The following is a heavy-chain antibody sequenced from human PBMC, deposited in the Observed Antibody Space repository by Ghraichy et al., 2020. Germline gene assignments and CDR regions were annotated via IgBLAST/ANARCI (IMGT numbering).Heavy chain of an antibody. J-gene: IGHJ5*02. V-gene: IGHV4-59*01. CDR2: IYYSGST. CDR3: ARREDCSSTSCYKRKGGWFDP. CDR1: GGSISSYY. Sequence: SETLSLTCTVSGGSISSYYWSWIRQPPGKGLEWIGYIYYSGSTNYNPSLKSRVTISVDTSKNQFSLKLSSVTAADTAVYYCARREDCSSTSCYKRKGGWFDPWGQGTLVTVSS. D-gene: IGHD2-2*02.